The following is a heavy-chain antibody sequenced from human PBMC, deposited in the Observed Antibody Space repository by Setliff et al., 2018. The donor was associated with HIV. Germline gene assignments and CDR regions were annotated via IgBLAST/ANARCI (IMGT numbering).Heavy chain of an antibody. CDR1: DGSFSGYY. V-gene: IGHV4-34*01. Sequence: SETLSLTCAVYDGSFSGYYWSWIRQPPGKGLEWIGEIDHSGSTNYNPSLKSRVTISVDTSKKQFSLRLSSVTAADTAVYYCARGPPAEDYYYYMDVWDKGTTVTVSS. CDR2: IDHSGST. J-gene: IGHJ6*03. CDR3: ARGPPAEDYYYYMDV.